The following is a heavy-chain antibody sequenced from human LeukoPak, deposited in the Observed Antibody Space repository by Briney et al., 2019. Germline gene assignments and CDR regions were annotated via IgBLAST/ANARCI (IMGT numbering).Heavy chain of an antibody. D-gene: IGHD4-11*01. CDR1: GYTFTSYG. Sequence: SVKVSCKASGYTFTSYGISWVRQAPGQGLEWMGGIIPIFGTANYAQKFQGRVTITADESTSTAYMELSSLRSEDTAVYYCVREQVTWSSGAFDIWGQGTMVTVSS. CDR2: IIPIFGTA. V-gene: IGHV1-69*13. CDR3: VREQVTWSSGAFDI. J-gene: IGHJ3*02.